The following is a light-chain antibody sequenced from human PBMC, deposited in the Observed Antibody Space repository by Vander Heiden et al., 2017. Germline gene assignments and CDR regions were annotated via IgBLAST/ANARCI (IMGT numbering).Light chain of an antibody. CDR2: QDN. V-gene: IGLV3-1*01. Sequence: SYELTQPPSVSVSPGQTASITCSGDKLGDKYACWYQQKPGQSPVLVIYQDNKRPSGIPERFSGSNSGNTATLTISGTQAMDEADYYCQAWDSSTAVFGTGTKVTGL. CDR1: KLGDKY. CDR3: QAWDSSTAV. J-gene: IGLJ1*01.